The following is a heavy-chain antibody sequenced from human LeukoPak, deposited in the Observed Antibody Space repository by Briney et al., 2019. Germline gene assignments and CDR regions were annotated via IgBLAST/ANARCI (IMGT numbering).Heavy chain of an antibody. D-gene: IGHD3-10*01. CDR3: AAITMVRGVIYYFDY. V-gene: IGHV4-34*01. CDR2: INHSGST. Sequence: SETLSLTCAVYGGSFSGYYWSWVRQPPGKGLEWIGEINHSGSTNYNPSLKSRVTISVDTSKDQFSLNLSSVTAADTAVYYCAAITMVRGVIYYFDYWGQGTLVTVSS. CDR1: GGSFSGYY. J-gene: IGHJ4*02.